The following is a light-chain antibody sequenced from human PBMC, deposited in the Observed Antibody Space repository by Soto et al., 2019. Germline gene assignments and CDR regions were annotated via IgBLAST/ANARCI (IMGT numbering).Light chain of an antibody. CDR3: QTYDSSLSGDV. J-gene: IGLJ1*01. Sequence: QTVVTQPPAVFGAPGQRVTISCAGSSSNIEAGYDVHWYQHLPGTAPKLLIYGNSNRPSGVPDRFFGSRSGTSASLAITGLQAEDEADYYCQTYDSSLSGDVFGTGTKLTV. CDR1: SSNIEAGYD. CDR2: GNS. V-gene: IGLV1-40*01.